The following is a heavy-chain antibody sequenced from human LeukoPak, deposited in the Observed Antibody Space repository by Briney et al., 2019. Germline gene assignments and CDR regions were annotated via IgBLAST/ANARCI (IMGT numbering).Heavy chain of an antibody. CDR1: GFTFSSYA. J-gene: IGHJ3*01. D-gene: IGHD6-6*01. CDR3: ARVYSSSSGKNAFDV. CDR2: ISGSGGST. V-gene: IGHV3-23*01. Sequence: GGSLRLSCAASGFTFSSYAMNWVRQAPGKGLEWVSAISGSGGSTYYADSVTGRFTISRDNSKNTLYLQMNSLRAEDTAVYYCARVYSSSSGKNAFDVWGQGTMVTVSP.